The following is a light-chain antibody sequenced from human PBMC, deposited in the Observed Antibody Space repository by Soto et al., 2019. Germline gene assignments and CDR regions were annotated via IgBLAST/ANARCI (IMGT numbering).Light chain of an antibody. CDR1: SSDVGGYNY. Sequence: QSALTQPASVSGSPGQSITISCTGTSSDVGGYNYVSWYQQHPGKAPKLMIYEVSKRPSGVPDRFSGSKSGNTASLTVSGLQAEDEADYYCNSYAGSNNWVFGGGTKL. CDR2: EVS. V-gene: IGLV2-8*01. CDR3: NSYAGSNNWV. J-gene: IGLJ3*02.